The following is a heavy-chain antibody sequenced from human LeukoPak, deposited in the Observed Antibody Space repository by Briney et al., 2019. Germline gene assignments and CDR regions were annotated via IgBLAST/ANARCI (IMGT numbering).Heavy chain of an antibody. D-gene: IGHD3-22*01. CDR2: IKSGGDT. V-gene: IGHV3-53*01. Sequence: GGSLRLSCAASGFTVSNSYMSWVRQAPGKGLEWVSVIKSGGDTYYADSVKGRFTISRDNSKTTLSLQMNSLRAEDTAVYYYAKGDISMIPDWGQGTLVTVSS. J-gene: IGHJ4*02. CDR3: AKGDISMIPD. CDR1: GFTVSNSY.